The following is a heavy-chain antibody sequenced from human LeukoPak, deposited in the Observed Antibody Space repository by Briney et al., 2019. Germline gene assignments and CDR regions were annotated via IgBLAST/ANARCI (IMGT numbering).Heavy chain of an antibody. CDR2: ISYDGSNK. CDR3: AKDDGYSYGLVDY. V-gene: IGHV3-30*18. CDR1: GFTFSSCG. J-gene: IGHJ4*02. Sequence: GGSLRLSCAASGFTFSSCGMHWVRQAPGKGLEWVAVISYDGSNKYYADSVKGRFTISRDNSKNTLYLQMNSLRAEDTAVYYCAKDDGYSYGLVDYWGQGTLVTVSS. D-gene: IGHD5-18*01.